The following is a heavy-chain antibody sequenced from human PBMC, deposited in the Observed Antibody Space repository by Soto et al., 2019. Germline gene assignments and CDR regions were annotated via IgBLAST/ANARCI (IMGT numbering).Heavy chain of an antibody. CDR1: GGSISSSSYY. J-gene: IGHJ6*02. D-gene: IGHD1-1*01. CDR2: IYYSGST. Sequence: SETLSLTCTVSGGSISSSSYYWGWIRQPPGKGLEWIGSIYYSGSTYYNPSLKSRVTISVDTSKNQFSLKLSSVTAADTAVYYCARRGRGGGPSGLEPRNYYGMDVWGQGTTVTVSS. CDR3: ARRGRGGGPSGLEPRNYYGMDV. V-gene: IGHV4-39*01.